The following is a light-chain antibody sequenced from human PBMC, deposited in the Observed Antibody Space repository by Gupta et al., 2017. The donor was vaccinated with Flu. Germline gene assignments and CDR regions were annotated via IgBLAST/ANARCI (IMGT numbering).Light chain of an antibody. V-gene: IGKV3D-15*01. J-gene: IGKJ1*01. Sequence: AVMSVSPGERATLSCRASQSVASNLAWYQQQPGQPPRLLIFCASTRAAGVPGRFSGSGSGTAFSLTISSLQSEDYAVYYCQQYNNWPPWTLGQGTKV. CDR1: QSVASN. CDR3: QQYNNWPPWT. CDR2: CAS.